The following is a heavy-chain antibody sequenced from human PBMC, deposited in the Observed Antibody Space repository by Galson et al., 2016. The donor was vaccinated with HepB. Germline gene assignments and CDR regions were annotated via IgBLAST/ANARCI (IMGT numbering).Heavy chain of an antibody. CDR1: GASISSGGYY. D-gene: IGHD4-23*01. V-gene: IGHV4-31*03. J-gene: IGHJ4*02. Sequence: LSLTCTVSGASISSGGYYWSWIRQHPGKGLEWIGYFYYSGGTYYNPSLKSRPTISVDTSKNQFSLNLSSVTAADTAVYYCARDSNYGGKDYFDQWGQGTLVTVSS. CDR3: ARDSNYGGKDYFDQ. CDR2: FYYSGGT.